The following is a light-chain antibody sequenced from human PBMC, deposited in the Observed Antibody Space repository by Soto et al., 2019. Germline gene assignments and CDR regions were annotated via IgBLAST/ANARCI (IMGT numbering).Light chain of an antibody. CDR1: QSFSSN. CDR3: QQYNNWPWT. J-gene: IGKJ1*01. V-gene: IGKV3-15*01. Sequence: EIVMTQSPATLSVSPGERATLSCRASQSFSSNLAWYQQKPGQAPRLLIYGASTRATSFPARFSGSGSGTDFTLTISSLQSEDFAVYYCQQYNNWPWTFGQGTKVDIK. CDR2: GAS.